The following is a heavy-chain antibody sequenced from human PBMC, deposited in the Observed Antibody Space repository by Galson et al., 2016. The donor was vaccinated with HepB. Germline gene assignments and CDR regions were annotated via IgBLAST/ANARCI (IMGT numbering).Heavy chain of an antibody. CDR2: INPSGGST. V-gene: IGHV1-46*01. D-gene: IGHD4-17*01. CDR3: AYDYGDYNFDY. Sequence: SVKVSCKASGYAFASYNMHWVRQAPGQGLEWMGIINPSGGSTNYAQKFQGRVTMTRDTSTSTVYMELSSLRSEDTAGYYCAYDYGDYNFDYWGQGTLVTGSS. J-gene: IGHJ4*02. CDR1: GYAFASYN.